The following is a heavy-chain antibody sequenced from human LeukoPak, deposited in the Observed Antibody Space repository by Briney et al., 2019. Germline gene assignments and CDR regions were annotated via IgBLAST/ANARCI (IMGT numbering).Heavy chain of an antibody. D-gene: IGHD3-22*01. J-gene: IGHJ4*02. CDR1: GGSISSGDYY. V-gene: IGHV4-30-4*08. CDR3: ASTYYDSSGVLFDY. CDR2: IYYSGST. Sequence: PSETLSLTCTVSGGSISSGDYYRSWIRQPPGKGLEWIGYIYYSGSTYYNPSLKSRVTISVDTSKNQFSLKLSSVTAADTAVYYCASTYYDSSGVLFDYWGQGTLVTVSS.